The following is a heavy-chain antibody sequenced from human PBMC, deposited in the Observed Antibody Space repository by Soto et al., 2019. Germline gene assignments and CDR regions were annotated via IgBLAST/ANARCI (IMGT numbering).Heavy chain of an antibody. J-gene: IGHJ5*02. D-gene: IGHD1-26*01. CDR1: GFTFSDYA. CDR3: AKDARRSGIVGQWVA. CDR2: ISDSGITT. Sequence: EVPLMESGGGLIQPGGSLRLSCAASGFTFSDYAMAWVRQVPGKGLEWVSGISDSGITTKYAASVKGRVTISRDNSKNTLFLQMTSLKAADTAVYYCAKDARRSGIVGQWVAWGQGALVTVSS. V-gene: IGHV3-23*01.